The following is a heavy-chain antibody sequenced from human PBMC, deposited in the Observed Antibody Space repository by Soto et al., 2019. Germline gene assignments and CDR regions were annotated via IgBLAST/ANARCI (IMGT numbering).Heavy chain of an antibody. D-gene: IGHD3-10*01. V-gene: IGHV4-59*01. J-gene: IGHJ6*02. CDR1: GGSISRYF. Sequence: SETLSLTCTVSGGSISRYFWSWNRKSPGKRLEWIGYIYYSGSSNYNPSLQSRVTISVDTSKNQFSLKLSSVTAADTAVYYCARSYGSGSYYDYYYGMDVWGQGTTVTVSS. CDR2: IYYSGSS. CDR3: ARSYGSGSYYDYYYGMDV.